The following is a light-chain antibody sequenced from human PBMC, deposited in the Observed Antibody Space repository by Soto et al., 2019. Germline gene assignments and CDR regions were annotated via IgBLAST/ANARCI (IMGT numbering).Light chain of an antibody. J-gene: IGKJ1*01. Sequence: DIQMTQSPSTLSASVGDRVTITCRASQSISDWLAWFQQKPGKAPKVLIYDASTLESGVPSRFSGSGSGTEFTLTISSLQPEDSATYYCQQHTSSPWTFGKGTRVEIK. CDR3: QQHTSSPWT. CDR2: DAS. V-gene: IGKV1-5*01. CDR1: QSISDW.